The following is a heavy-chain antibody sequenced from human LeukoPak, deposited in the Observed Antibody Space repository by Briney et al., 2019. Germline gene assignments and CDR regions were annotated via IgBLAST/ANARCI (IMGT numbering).Heavy chain of an antibody. CDR1: GGSLSSYY. V-gene: IGHV4-59*01. CDR3: ARHYHHSSGSYSFDY. J-gene: IGHJ4*02. CDR2: IYSSGST. D-gene: IGHD3-22*01. Sequence: SETLSLTCTVSGGSLSSYYWSWIRQPPGKGLEWLGYIYSSGSTNYNPSLESRVTISVDTSKNQFSLKLSSVTAADTAVYYCARHYHHSSGSYSFDYWGQGTLVTVSS.